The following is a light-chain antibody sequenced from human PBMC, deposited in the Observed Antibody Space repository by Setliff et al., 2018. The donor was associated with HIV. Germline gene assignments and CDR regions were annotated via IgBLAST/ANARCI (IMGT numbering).Light chain of an antibody. V-gene: IGLV2-14*03. CDR2: DVS. Sequence: ALTQPASVSGSPGQSITISCTGTSSDVGGYNYVSWYQQHPGKAPKLMIYDVSNRPSGVSNRFSGSKSGNTASLTISGLQAEDEADYYCSSYTSSSTLEVFGTGTKGTVL. CDR1: SSDVGGYNY. CDR3: SSYTSSSTLEV. J-gene: IGLJ1*01.